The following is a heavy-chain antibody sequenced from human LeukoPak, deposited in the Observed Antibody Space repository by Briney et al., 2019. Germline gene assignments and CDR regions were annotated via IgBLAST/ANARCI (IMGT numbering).Heavy chain of an antibody. CDR3: AKQASGWYYFDY. CDR2: ISYDGSNK. V-gene: IGHV3-30*18. Sequence: GGSLRLSCAASGFTFSSYSMNWVRQAPGKGLEWVAVISYDGSNKYYADSVKGRFTISRDNSKNTLYLQMNSLRAEDTAVYYCAKQASGWYYFDYWGQGTLVTVSS. J-gene: IGHJ4*02. D-gene: IGHD6-19*01. CDR1: GFTFSSYS.